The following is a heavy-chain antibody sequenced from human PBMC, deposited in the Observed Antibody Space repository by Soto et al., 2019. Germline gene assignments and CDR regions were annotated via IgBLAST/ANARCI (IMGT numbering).Heavy chain of an antibody. CDR1: GYTFSSYG. V-gene: IGHV1-18*01. J-gene: IGHJ6*04. Sequence: GASVKVSCKASGYTFSSYGISWVRQAPGQGLEWMGWISAYNGNTNYAQKLQGRVTMTTDTSTSTAYMELRSLRSDDTAVYYCAKTIYNWNDVETLDVWGNGTPVTVPS. CDR2: ISAYNGNT. CDR3: AKTIYNWNDVETLDV. D-gene: IGHD1-1*01.